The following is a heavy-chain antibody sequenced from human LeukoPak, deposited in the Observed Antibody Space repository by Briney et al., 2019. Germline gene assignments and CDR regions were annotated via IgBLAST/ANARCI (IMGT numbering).Heavy chain of an antibody. J-gene: IGHJ6*04. Sequence: SQTLSLTCTVSGGSISSGGYYWGWIRQHRGKGLEWIVYIYYSGSTYYNPSLKSRVTISVDTPKNQFSLKLSSVTAADTAVYYCARDYVVVPAATYYYYSGMDVWGKGTAVTVSS. CDR3: ARDYVVVPAATYYYYSGMDV. CDR2: IYYSGST. D-gene: IGHD2-2*01. V-gene: IGHV4-31*03. CDR1: GGSISSGGYY.